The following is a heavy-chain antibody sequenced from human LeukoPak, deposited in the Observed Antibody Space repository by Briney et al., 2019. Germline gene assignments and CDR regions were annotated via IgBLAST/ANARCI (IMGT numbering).Heavy chain of an antibody. D-gene: IGHD5-18*01. CDR2: ISGSGGST. V-gene: IGHV3-23*01. Sequence: GGSLRLSCAASGFTFSGYAMSWVRQAPGKGLEWVSAISGSGGSTYYADSVKGRFTISRDNSKNTLYLQMNSLRAEDTAVYYCAKEDRISSYGARYYFDYWGQGTLVTVSS. J-gene: IGHJ4*02. CDR3: AKEDRISSYGARYYFDY. CDR1: GFTFSGYA.